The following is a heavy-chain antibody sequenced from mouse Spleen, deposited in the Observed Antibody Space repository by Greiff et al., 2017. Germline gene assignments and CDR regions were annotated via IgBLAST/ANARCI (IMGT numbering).Heavy chain of an antibody. CDR3: AREAYGNSHFDY. CDR1: GFTFSSYA. V-gene: IGHV5-9-3*01. Sequence: DVHLVESGGGLVKPGGSLKLSCAASGFTFSSYAMSWVRQTPEKRLEWVATISSGGSYTYYPDSVKGRFTISRDNAKNTLYLQMSSLRSEDTAMYYCAREAYGNSHFDYWGQGTTLTVSS. J-gene: IGHJ2*01. CDR2: ISSGGSYT. D-gene: IGHD2-10*02.